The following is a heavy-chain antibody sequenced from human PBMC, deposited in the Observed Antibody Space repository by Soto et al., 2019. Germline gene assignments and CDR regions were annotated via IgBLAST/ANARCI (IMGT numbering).Heavy chain of an antibody. V-gene: IGHV3-30*18. J-gene: IGHJ3*02. Sequence: QVQLVESGGGVVQPGTSLRLSCAASGFTSSSFVIHWVRQAPGKGLEWLAVISSDGNNQYYADSVKGRFTISRDNSKKTLYLQVNSLRVEDTAVYFCAKERGVLDAFDIWGQWTMVTVS. CDR3: AKERGVLDAFDI. CDR1: GFTSSSFV. D-gene: IGHD3-10*01. CDR2: ISSDGNNQ.